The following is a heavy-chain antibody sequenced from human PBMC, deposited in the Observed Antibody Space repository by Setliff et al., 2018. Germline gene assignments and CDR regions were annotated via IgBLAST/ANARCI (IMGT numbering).Heavy chain of an antibody. J-gene: IGHJ4*02. D-gene: IGHD3-16*02. Sequence: SETLSLTCTVSGGSISSGDYYWSWIHQPPGKGLEWITYIYYSGSSYYNPSLQSRVTISVDTSKNQFSLKLSSVTAADTAVYYCARYRFGKDFDYWGQGTLVTVSS. CDR3: ARYRFGKDFDY. CDR2: IYYSGSS. CDR1: GGSISSGDYY. V-gene: IGHV4-30-4*08.